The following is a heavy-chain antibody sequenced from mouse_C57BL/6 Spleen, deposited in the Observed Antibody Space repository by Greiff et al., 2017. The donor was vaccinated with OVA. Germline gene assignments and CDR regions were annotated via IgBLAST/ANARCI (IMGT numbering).Heavy chain of an antibody. CDR2: ISYDGSN. D-gene: IGHD2-4*01. Sequence: ESGPGLVKPSQSLSLTCSVTGYSITSGYYWNWIRQFPGNKLEWMGYISYDGSNNYNPSLKNRISITRDTSKNQFFLKLNSVTTEDTATYYCARGTLYDYDRYYAMDYWGQGTSVTVSS. J-gene: IGHJ4*01. CDR1: GYSITSGYY. CDR3: ARGTLYDYDRYYAMDY. V-gene: IGHV3-6*01.